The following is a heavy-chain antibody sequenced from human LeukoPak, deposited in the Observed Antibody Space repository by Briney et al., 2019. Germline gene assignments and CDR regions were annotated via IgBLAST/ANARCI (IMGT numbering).Heavy chain of an antibody. V-gene: IGHV3-74*01. CDR2: INTDGSST. D-gene: IGHD6-6*01. J-gene: IGHJ4*02. CDR3: ARGVYTRSSSASSDY. Sequence: GSLRLSCAASGFTFSSYWMHWVRQAPGKGLVWVSRINTDGSSTSYADSVKGRFTISRDNAKNTLYLQMNSLRAEDTAVYYCARGVYTRSSSASSDYWGQGTLVTVSS. CDR1: GFTFSSYW.